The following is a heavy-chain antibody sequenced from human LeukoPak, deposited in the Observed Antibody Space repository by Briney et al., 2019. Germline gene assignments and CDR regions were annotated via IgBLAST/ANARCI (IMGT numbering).Heavy chain of an antibody. D-gene: IGHD3-16*01. V-gene: IGHV2-70*17. Sequence: SGPALVKPTETLTLTCTFSGFSLTTSGMCVTWIRQTPGKALEWLARIDWEDDKFYHESLRTRLTVSKDTSKSQVVLTMTNMDPVDTGTYFCSRGGTVARALDYWGQGSLVTVSS. CDR1: GFSLTTSGMC. J-gene: IGHJ4*02. CDR3: SRGGTVARALDY. CDR2: IDWEDDK.